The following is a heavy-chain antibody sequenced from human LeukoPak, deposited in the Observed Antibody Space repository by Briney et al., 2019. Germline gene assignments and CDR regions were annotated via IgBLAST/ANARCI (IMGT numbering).Heavy chain of an antibody. CDR3: AARSSGSHFDY. Sequence: GGSLRLSCAASGFTFSSHAMHWVRQAPGKGLEWVAVISYDGSNKYYADSVKGRFTISRDTSKNTLYLQMNSLRVEDTALYYCAARSSGSHFDYWGQGTLVTVSS. CDR1: GFTFSSHA. J-gene: IGHJ4*02. D-gene: IGHD3-10*01. V-gene: IGHV3-30-3*01. CDR2: ISYDGSNK.